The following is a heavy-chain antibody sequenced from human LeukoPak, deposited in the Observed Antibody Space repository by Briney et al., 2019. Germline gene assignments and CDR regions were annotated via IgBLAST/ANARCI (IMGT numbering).Heavy chain of an antibody. Sequence: GGSLRLSCAASGFTFNSYSMSWVRQAPGRGLEWVANIKQDGSDKYYVDSVKGRFTISRDNAKNSLYLQMNSLRAEDTAVYYCARKAVAATVDAFDIWGQGTMVTVSS. D-gene: IGHD6-19*01. CDR2: IKQDGSDK. V-gene: IGHV3-7*01. CDR3: ARKAVAATVDAFDI. J-gene: IGHJ3*02. CDR1: GFTFNSYS.